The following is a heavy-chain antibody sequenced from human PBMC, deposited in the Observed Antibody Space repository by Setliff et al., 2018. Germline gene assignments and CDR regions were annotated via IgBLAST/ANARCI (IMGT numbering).Heavy chain of an antibody. CDR1: GGSISTTAYY. CDR3: ARYDSSGYSENYYFDY. Sequence: SETLSLTCTVSGGSISTTAYYWGWIRQPPGKGLEWIGCVYYSGYTYYSPSLKSRVTMFVDTSKDQFSLMLYSVTAADTAIYYCARYDSSGYSENYYFDYWGQGTLVTVSS. D-gene: IGHD3-22*01. V-gene: IGHV4-39*07. J-gene: IGHJ4*02. CDR2: VYYSGYT.